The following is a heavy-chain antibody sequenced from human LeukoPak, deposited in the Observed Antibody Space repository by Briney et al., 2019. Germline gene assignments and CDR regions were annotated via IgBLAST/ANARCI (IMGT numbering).Heavy chain of an antibody. V-gene: IGHV3-72*01. CDR1: GFTFSIYT. CDR3: TNLGGGPTYDGY. CDR2: SRNKVNSYTT. D-gene: IGHD1-26*01. Sequence: GGSLRLSCVASGFTFSIYTMSWVRQAPGKGLEWVGRSRNKVNSYTTEYAASVKGRFTISRDDSKNLLYLQMNSLKSEDTAVYYCTNLGGGPTYDGYWGQGTLVTVSS. J-gene: IGHJ4*02.